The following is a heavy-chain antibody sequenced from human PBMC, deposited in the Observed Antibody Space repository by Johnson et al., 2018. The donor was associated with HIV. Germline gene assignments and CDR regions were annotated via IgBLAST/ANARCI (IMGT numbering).Heavy chain of an antibody. CDR3: AKDPGDCSSTSCYAFDI. D-gene: IGHD2-2*01. V-gene: IGHV3-33*03. CDR1: GFTVSINY. J-gene: IGHJ3*02. Sequence: QVQLVESGGGLVQPGRSLRLSCAASGFTVSINYMSWVRQAPGKGLEWVAVIWYDGSNKYYADSVKGRITISRDNSKNTLYLQMNSLRAEDTAVYYCAKDPGDCSSTSCYAFDIWGQGTMVTVSS. CDR2: IWYDGSNK.